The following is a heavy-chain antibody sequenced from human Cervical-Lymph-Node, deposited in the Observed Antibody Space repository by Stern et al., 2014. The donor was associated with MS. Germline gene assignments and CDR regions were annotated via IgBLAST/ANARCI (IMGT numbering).Heavy chain of an antibody. CDR1: GGTFNNYA. V-gene: IGHV1-69*01. CDR2: FIPLIRTA. J-gene: IGHJ5*02. D-gene: IGHD6-13*01. CDR3: ARDAQPTPAGGVVIVLNNGFDP. Sequence: HVQLVQSGAEVKKPGSSVKVSCKASGGTFNNYAINWVRQAPGQGLEWMGGFIPLIRTANYAQKFRGRVTLTADESTSTAYMELSSLRSNDTAVYYCARDAQPTPAGGVVIVLNNGFDPWGQGTLVTVSS.